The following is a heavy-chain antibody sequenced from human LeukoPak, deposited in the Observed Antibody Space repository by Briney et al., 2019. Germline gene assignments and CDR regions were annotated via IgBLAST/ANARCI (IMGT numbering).Heavy chain of an antibody. V-gene: IGHV3-23*01. CDR2: ISGSAGGT. J-gene: IGHJ4*02. D-gene: IGHD3-22*01. CDR3: AKRGVVIRVILVGFHKEAYYFDS. Sequence: GGSLRLSCAVSGITLSNYGMSWVRQAPGKGLECIAGISGSAGGTSYADSVKGRFTISRDNNRNKLYLQMNSLRAEDTAVYFCAKRGVVIRVILVGFHKEAYYFDSWGQGALVTVSS. CDR1: GITLSNYG.